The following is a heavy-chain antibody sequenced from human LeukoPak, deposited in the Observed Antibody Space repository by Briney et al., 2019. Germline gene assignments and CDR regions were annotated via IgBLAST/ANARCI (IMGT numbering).Heavy chain of an antibody. CDR2: MSYDGSNK. CDR3: AKEDLYYCGGDCPAPFDY. J-gene: IGHJ4*02. D-gene: IGHD2-21*02. V-gene: IGHV3-30*18. Sequence: GRSLRLSCAASGFTFSSYGMHWVRQAPGKGLEWVAVMSYDGSNKYYADSVKGRFTISRDNSKNTLYLQMNSLRAEDTAVYYCAKEDLYYCGGDCPAPFDYWGQGTLVTVSS. CDR1: GFTFSSYG.